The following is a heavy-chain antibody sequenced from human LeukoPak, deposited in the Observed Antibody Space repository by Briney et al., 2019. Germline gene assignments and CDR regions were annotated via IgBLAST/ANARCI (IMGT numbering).Heavy chain of an antibody. V-gene: IGHV3-30*04. J-gene: IGHJ6*04. Sequence: GRSLRLSCAASGFTFSSYAMHWVRQAPGKGLEWVAVVSYDGSIKYYADSVKGRFTIPRDSSKNTLFLQMNSLRAEDTAVYYCAKSPRKLRYFDWLLSDPDYYYYGMDVWGKGTTVTVSS. D-gene: IGHD3-9*01. CDR2: VSYDGSIK. CDR3: AKSPRKLRYFDWLLSDPDYYYYGMDV. CDR1: GFTFSSYA.